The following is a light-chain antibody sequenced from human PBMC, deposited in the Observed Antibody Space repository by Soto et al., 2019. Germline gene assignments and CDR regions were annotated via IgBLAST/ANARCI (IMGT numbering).Light chain of an antibody. V-gene: IGKV3-11*01. J-gene: IGKJ5*01. CDR3: QQRSNWPPSIT. CDR1: QSVSSY. Sequence: EVVMTQSPATLSVSPGERATLSCRAGQSVSSYLAWYQQNPGQAPRLLIYDASNRATGIPARFSGSGSGTDFTLTISSLEPEDFAVYYCQQRSNWPPSITFGQGTRLEIK. CDR2: DAS.